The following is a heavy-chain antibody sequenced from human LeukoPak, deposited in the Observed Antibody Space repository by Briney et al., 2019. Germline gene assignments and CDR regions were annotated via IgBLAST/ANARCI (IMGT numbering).Heavy chain of an antibody. D-gene: IGHD6-13*01. Sequence: SGPTLVHPPRTLTLTYTFSGVSLRTSGVGVGWIRQPPGKALEWLSLIYWGEDKRYIPSLKSRRTIAQETSKNQGGLTRTNMDPVDTATYYCAHLIAAADAEYLQHWGQGTLVTVSS. CDR3: AHLIAAADAEYLQH. J-gene: IGHJ1*01. CDR1: GVSLRTSGVG. CDR2: IYWGEDK. V-gene: IGHV2-5*02.